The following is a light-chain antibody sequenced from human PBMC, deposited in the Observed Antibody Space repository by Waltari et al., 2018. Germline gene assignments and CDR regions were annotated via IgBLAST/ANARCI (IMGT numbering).Light chain of an antibody. J-gene: IGLJ3*02. V-gene: IGLV2-14*01. CDR1: SSDVGGYNY. CDR2: EVS. CDR3: SSYTSSSTLV. Sequence: QSALTQPASVSGSPGPSITISCTGTSSDVGGYNYVSWYQQYPGKAPKLMIYEVSNRPSGVSDRFSGSKSGNTASLTISGLQAEDEADYYCSSYTSSSTLVFGGGTKLTVL.